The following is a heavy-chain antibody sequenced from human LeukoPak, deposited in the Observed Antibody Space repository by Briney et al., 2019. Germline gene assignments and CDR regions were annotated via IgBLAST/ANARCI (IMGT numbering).Heavy chain of an antibody. J-gene: IGHJ3*01. D-gene: IGHD5-24*01. Sequence: SQTLSLTCALSGDSVSSKSTAWNWIRQSPSRGLEWLGRTYYRSRWYTDYAVSVKSRITINPDTSKNQFSLQLNSVTPEDTAVYYCARGGQGDGYSADEAFDLWGQGTMVTVS. V-gene: IGHV6-1*01. CDR3: ARGGQGDGYSADEAFDL. CDR1: GDSVSSKSTA. CDR2: TYYRSRWYT.